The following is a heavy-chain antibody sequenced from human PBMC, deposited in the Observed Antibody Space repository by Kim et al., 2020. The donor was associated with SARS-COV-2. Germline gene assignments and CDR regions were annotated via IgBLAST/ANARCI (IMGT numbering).Heavy chain of an antibody. D-gene: IGHD3-16*01. CDR1: GGSFSGYY. CDR2: INHSGST. V-gene: IGHV4-34*01. J-gene: IGHJ4*02. Sequence: SETLSLTCAVYGGSFSGYYWSWIRQPPGKGLEWIGEINHSGSTNYNPSLKSRVTISVDTSKNQFSLKLSSVTAADTAVYYCARSGGAPRLYYFDYWGQGTLVTVSS. CDR3: ARSGGAPRLYYFDY.